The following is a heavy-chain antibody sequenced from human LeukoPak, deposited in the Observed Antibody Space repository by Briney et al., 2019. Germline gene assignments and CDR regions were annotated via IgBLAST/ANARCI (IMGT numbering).Heavy chain of an antibody. J-gene: IGHJ3*02. CDR1: GFTFSNYW. D-gene: IGHD3-10*01. CDR3: AREFEGQEAGAYGSGSYDVFDI. CDR2: ITSDASST. Sequence: QPGGSLRLSCAASGFTFSNYWMHWVRRAPGKGLVWVSRITSDASSTSYADSVKGRFTISRDNAKNTLYLRMNSLRAEDTAVYYCAREFEGQEAGAYGSGSYDVFDIWGQGTMVTVSS. V-gene: IGHV3-74*01.